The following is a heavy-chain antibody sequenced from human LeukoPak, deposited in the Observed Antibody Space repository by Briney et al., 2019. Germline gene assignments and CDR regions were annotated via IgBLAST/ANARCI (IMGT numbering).Heavy chain of an antibody. CDR2: INSDGHDR. V-gene: IGHV3-74*01. CDR3: VRDMGYYDKV. J-gene: IGHJ4*02. D-gene: IGHD3-22*01. CDR1: GFTFSTSW. Sequence: GGSLRLSCAASGFTFSTSWMHWVRQAPGEGLVWVSRINSDGHDRNYADSVKGRFTISRDNAKNTLYLQMNSQRAEDTAVYYCVRDMGYYDKVWGQGTLVTVSS.